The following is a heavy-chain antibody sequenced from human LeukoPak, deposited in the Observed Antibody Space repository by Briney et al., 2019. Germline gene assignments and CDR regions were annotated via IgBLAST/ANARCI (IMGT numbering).Heavy chain of an antibody. J-gene: IGHJ4*02. D-gene: IGHD4-17*01. V-gene: IGHV3-9*01. CDR1: GFSFHDYA. CDR3: AKALATVTTAFDY. CDR2: ISWNSGSI. Sequence: GGSRRLSCAASGFSFHDYAMHWVRQAPGKGLESVSGISWNSGSIGYADSVKGRFTTSRDNAKNSLYLQMNSLRAEDTALYYCAKALATVTTAFDYWGQGTLVIVSS.